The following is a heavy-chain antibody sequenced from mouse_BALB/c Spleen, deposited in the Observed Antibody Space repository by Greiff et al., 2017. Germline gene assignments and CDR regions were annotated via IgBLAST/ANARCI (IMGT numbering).Heavy chain of an antibody. CDR1: GFTFSSYG. CDR2: ISSGGSYT. CDR3: ARQDSSYWYFDV. J-gene: IGHJ1*01. Sequence: EVMLVESGGDLVKPGGSLKLSCAASGFTFSSYGMSWVRQTPDKRLEWVATISSGGSYTYYPDSVKGRFTISRDNAKNTLYLQMSSLKSEDTAMYYCARQDSSYWYFDVWGAGTTVTVSS. V-gene: IGHV5-6*01.